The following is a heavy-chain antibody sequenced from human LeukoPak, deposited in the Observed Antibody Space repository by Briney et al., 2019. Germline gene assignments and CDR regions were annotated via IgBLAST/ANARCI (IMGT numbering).Heavy chain of an antibody. J-gene: IGHJ4*02. CDR3: AVLRFLEWWDY. D-gene: IGHD3-3*01. V-gene: IGHV4-34*01. CDR1: GGSFSGYY. CDR2: INHSGST. Sequence: PSETLSLTCAVYGGSFSGYYWSWIRQPPGKGLEWIGEINHSGSTNYNPSLKSRVTISVDTSKNQFSLRLSSVTAADTAVYYCAVLRFLEWWDYWGQGILVTVSS.